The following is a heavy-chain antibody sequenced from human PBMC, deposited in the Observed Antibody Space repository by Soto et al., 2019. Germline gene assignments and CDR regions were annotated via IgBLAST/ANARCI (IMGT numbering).Heavy chain of an antibody. CDR1: GYSFTDYH. CDR2: INPKSGGT. Sequence: ASVKVSCKASGYSFTDYHIHWVRQAPGQGLEWLGRINPKSGGTSTAQKFQGWVTMTTDTSISTASMELTRLTSDDTAIYYCARGDSTDCSNGVCSFFYNHDMDVWGQGTPVPVSS. V-gene: IGHV1-2*04. CDR3: ARGDSTDCSNGVCSFFYNHDMDV. J-gene: IGHJ6*02. D-gene: IGHD2-8*01.